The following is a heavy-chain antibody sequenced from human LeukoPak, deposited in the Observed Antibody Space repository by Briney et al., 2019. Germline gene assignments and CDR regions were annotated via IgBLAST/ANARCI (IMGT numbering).Heavy chain of an antibody. CDR3: ARGATVLMVYATFYY. V-gene: IGHV1-69*01. CDR2: IIPIFGTA. J-gene: IGHJ4*02. Sequence: SVTVSFTAFGGTFSIYAISWVRQAPGQGLEWMGGIIPIFGTANYAQKFQGRVTITADESTSTAYMELSSLRSEDTAVYYCARGATVLMVYATFYYWGQGTLVTVSS. CDR1: GGTFSIYA. D-gene: IGHD2-8*01.